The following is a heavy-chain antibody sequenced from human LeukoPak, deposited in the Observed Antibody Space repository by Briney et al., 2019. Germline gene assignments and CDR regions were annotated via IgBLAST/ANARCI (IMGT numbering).Heavy chain of an antibody. CDR1: GGSISSYY. CDR3: ARLLESSSWYSWWYFDL. D-gene: IGHD6-13*01. CDR2: IYYSGST. V-gene: IGHV4-59*01. Sequence: KASETLSLTCTVSGGSISSYYWSWIRQPPGKGLEWIGYIYYSGSTNYNPSLKSRVTISVDTSKNQFSLKLSSVTAADTAVYYCARLLESSSWYSWWYFDLWGRGTLVTVSS. J-gene: IGHJ2*01.